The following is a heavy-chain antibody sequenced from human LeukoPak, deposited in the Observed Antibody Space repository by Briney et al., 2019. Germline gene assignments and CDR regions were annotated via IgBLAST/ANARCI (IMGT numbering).Heavy chain of an antibody. CDR1: GFTFSSYG. V-gene: IGHV3-30*03. D-gene: IGHD5-24*01. J-gene: IGHJ4*02. Sequence: PGGSLRLSCAASGFTFSSYGMPWVRQAPGKGLEWVAVISYDGSNKYYADSVKGRFTISRDNSKNTLYLQMNSLRAEDTAVYYCARDQRWLQASYFDYWGQGTLGTVSS. CDR2: ISYDGSNK. CDR3: ARDQRWLQASYFDY.